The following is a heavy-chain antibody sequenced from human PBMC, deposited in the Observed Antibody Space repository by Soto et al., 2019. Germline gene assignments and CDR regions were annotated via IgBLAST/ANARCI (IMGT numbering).Heavy chain of an antibody. CDR2: INPSGGST. Sequence: QVQLVQSGAEVKKPGASVKVSCKASGYIFTNHYIHWVRQAPGQGLEWMGIINPSGGSTNYLQKFPGRTTMTSDTSTSTVYMALSSLRSEDTAVYFCARADYYDSSGFYYDCWGQGSLVTVSS. V-gene: IGHV1-46*01. CDR1: GYIFTNHY. D-gene: IGHD3-22*01. J-gene: IGHJ4*02. CDR3: ARADYYDSSGFYYDC.